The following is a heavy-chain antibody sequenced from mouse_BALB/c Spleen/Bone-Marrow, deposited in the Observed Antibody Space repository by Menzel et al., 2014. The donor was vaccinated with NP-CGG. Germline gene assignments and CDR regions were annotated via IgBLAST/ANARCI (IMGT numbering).Heavy chain of an antibody. Sequence: QVQLQQSGAELAKPGASVKMSCKASGYTFTSYWIHWVKQRPGQGLEWIGYINPSTGYTEYNQKFKDKATLTADKSSSTAYIQLSSQTAEDAAVYYCARYSHDGVAYWGQGTLVTVST. CDR3: ARYSHDGVAY. CDR1: GYTFTSYW. J-gene: IGHJ3*01. D-gene: IGHD2-12*01. CDR2: INPSTGYT. V-gene: IGHV1-7*01.